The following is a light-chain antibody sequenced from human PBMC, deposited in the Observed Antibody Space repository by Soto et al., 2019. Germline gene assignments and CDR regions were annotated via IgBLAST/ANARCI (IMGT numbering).Light chain of an antibody. V-gene: IGKV3-15*01. CDR3: QQARSCPRT. Sequence: EILLTQSPSTLSVSAGDGVTLSCRASQGVSIKLAWYQQRAGKAPTLLVYATSTKETDMPGRFSGSGSGTEFTLTISSLQPEDFAAYYCQQARSCPRTFGQGTKVDIK. CDR1: QGVSIK. J-gene: IGKJ1*01. CDR2: ATS.